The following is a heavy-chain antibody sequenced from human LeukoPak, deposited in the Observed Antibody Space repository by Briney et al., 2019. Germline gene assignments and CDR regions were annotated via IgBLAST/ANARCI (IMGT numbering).Heavy chain of an antibody. CDR1: GGSISSSSHY. V-gene: IGHV3-23*01. CDR3: AEAIPLWFGELGAFDI. D-gene: IGHD3-10*01. CDR2: ISGSGGST. Sequence: ETLSLTCTVSGGSISSSSHYWGWIRQPPGKGLEWVSAISGSGGSTYYADSVKGRFTISRDNSKNTLYLQMNSLRAEDTAVYYCAEAIPLWFGELGAFDIWGQGTMVTVSS. J-gene: IGHJ3*02.